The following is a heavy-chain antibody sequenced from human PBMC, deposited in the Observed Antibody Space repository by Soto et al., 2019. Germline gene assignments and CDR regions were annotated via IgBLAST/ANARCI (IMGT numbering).Heavy chain of an antibody. CDR3: ARHEGNGNVWPLDY. J-gene: IGHJ4*02. CDR2: IHYSGST. V-gene: IGHV4-39*01. CDR1: GDSIGTTHSY. D-gene: IGHD2-8*01. Sequence: SETLSLTCTVSGDSIGTTHSYWSWIRQSPGKGLEWIGNIHYSGSTYYMPSLRSRVTLSVDTSKNQFSLRLTSVTAEDTAVYYCARHEGNGNVWPLDYWGQGILVTVSS.